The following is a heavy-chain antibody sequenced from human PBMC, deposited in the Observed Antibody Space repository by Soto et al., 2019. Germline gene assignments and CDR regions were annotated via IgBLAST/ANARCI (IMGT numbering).Heavy chain of an antibody. CDR1: GYSFTTYW. CDR3: ARKTGAQGPMDY. CDR2: IYPSDSDT. D-gene: IGHD1-1*01. J-gene: IGHJ4*02. Sequence: PGESLKISCKGSGYSFTTYWIGWVRQMPGKGLEWMGIIYPSDSDTRYSPSFQGQVTNSVDKSISSAYLQWSSLKASDTAIYFCARKTGAQGPMDYWGQGTLVTVSS. V-gene: IGHV5-51*01.